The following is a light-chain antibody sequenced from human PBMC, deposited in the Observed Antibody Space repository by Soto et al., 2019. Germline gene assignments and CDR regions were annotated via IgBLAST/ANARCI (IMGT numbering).Light chain of an antibody. J-gene: IGKJ4*01. CDR3: QQYHTLVS. CDR1: RDIRKY. V-gene: IGKV1-33*01. Sequence: DIQMTQSPSSLSASVGDRVTITCQASRDIRKYLNWYQQKPGKAGQLLIYDASNVETGVTSRFSGSGSGTDFTFTISSLQYEDIATYYCQQYHTLVSFGGGTKVEIK. CDR2: DAS.